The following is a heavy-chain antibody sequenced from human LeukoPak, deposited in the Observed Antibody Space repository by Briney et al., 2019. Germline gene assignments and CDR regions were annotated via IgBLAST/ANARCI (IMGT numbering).Heavy chain of an antibody. D-gene: IGHD2-2*01. Sequence: GGSLRLSCAASGFTVTTNYMSWVRQAQGNGLEWVSVTYSGGSSYYADSVKGRFTVSRDISKNTLYLQMSSLRAEDTALYYCARIPGTGTSSWFDSWGQGTPVTVSS. CDR2: TYSGGSS. CDR3: ARIPGTGTSSWFDS. CDR1: GFTVTTNY. J-gene: IGHJ5*01. V-gene: IGHV3-53*01.